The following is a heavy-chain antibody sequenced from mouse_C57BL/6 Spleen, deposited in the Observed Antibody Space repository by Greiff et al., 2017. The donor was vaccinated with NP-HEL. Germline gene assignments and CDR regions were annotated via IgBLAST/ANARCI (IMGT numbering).Heavy chain of an antibody. CDR1: GFNIKNTY. CDR2: IDPANGNT. J-gene: IGHJ3*01. D-gene: IGHD3-2*02. CDR3: ARWLDSSGSIAY. V-gene: IGHV14-3*01. Sequence: VQLQQSVAELVRPGASVKLSCTASGFNIKNTYMHWVKQRPEQGLEWIGRIDPANGNTKYAPKFQGKATLTADTSSNTAYLQLSSLTSGDTAIYYCARWLDSSGSIAYWGQGTLVTVSA.